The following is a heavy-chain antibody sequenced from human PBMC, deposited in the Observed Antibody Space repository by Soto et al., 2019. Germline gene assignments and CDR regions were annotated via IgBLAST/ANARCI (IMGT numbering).Heavy chain of an antibody. CDR3: AVDFYYMDV. CDR1: GISFSTYA. Sequence: EVQLVESGGGLVQPGGSLRFSCAASGISFSTYAMNWVRQAPGKGLEWVSYISSGSSTIYYAESVKGRFTISRDNAKKSLFLQMNSLRAEDTAVYYCAVDFYYMDVWGKGTTVTVSS. V-gene: IGHV3-48*01. J-gene: IGHJ6*03. CDR2: ISSGSSTI.